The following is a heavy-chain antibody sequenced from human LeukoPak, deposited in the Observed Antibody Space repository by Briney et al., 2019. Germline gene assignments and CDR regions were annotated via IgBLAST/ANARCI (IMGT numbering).Heavy chain of an antibody. V-gene: IGHV1-69*13. D-gene: IGHD3-10*01. CDR3: ARGGGNYGSGSDGY. CDR2: IIPIFGTA. J-gene: IGHJ4*02. Sequence: SVKVSCKASGGTFSSYAISWVRQAPGQGLEWMGGIIPIFGTANYAQTFQGRVTITADESTSTAYMELSSLRSEDTAVYYCARGGGNYGSGSDGYWGEGTLVTVSS. CDR1: GGTFSSYA.